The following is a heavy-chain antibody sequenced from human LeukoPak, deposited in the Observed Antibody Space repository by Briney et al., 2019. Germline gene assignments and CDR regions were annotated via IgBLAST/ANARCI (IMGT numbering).Heavy chain of an antibody. J-gene: IGHJ4*02. Sequence: GGSLRLSCAASGFTFSDNYMTWIRQAPGKGLEWLSYISSSGSTIYYAHSVKGRFTISRDNAKNSVYLQMNSLRAEDTAVYYCATTTYDSSGVFDYWGQGTLVTVSS. CDR1: GFTFSDNY. CDR2: ISSSGSTI. D-gene: IGHD3-22*01. CDR3: ATTTYDSSGVFDY. V-gene: IGHV3-11*04.